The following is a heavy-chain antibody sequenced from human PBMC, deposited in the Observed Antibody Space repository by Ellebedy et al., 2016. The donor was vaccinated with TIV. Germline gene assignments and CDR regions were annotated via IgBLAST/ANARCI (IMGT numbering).Heavy chain of an antibody. CDR3: ARDQTAYDFWSGYHLYYYYYGMDV. Sequence: GGSLRLSXAASGFTFSSYWMSWVRQAPGKGLEWVANIKQDGSEKYYVDSVKGRFTISRDNAKNSLYLQMNSLRAEDTAVYYCARDQTAYDFWSGYHLYYYYYGMDVWGQGTTVTVSS. CDR1: GFTFSSYW. J-gene: IGHJ6*02. D-gene: IGHD3-3*01. V-gene: IGHV3-7*03. CDR2: IKQDGSEK.